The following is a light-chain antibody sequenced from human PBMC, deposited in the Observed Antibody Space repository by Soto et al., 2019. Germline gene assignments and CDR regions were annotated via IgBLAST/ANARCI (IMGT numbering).Light chain of an antibody. V-gene: IGKV3-11*01. CDR2: DAS. J-gene: IGKJ4*01. CDR1: QSVSSY. CDR3: QQRSIWPPVT. Sequence: GERATLSCRTSQSVSSYLAWYQQKPGQALRLLIYDASNRATGIPARFSGSGSGTDFTLTISSLESEDFAVYYCQQRSIWPPVTFGGGTKVDIK.